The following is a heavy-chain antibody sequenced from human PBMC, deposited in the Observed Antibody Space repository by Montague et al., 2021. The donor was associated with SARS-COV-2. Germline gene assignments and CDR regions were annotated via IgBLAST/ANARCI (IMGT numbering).Heavy chain of an antibody. D-gene: IGHD3-22*01. J-gene: IGHJ4*02. V-gene: IGHV4-59*01. CDR1: GGSISSYY. Sequence: SETLSLTCTVSGGSISSYYWSWIRQPPGKGLEWIGYIYYSGSTNYNPSLKSRVTISVDTSKNQFSLKLTSVTAADTAVYYCARGRDGYYHRSALFDYWDQGTLVTVSS. CDR2: IYYSGST. CDR3: ARGRDGYYHRSALFDY.